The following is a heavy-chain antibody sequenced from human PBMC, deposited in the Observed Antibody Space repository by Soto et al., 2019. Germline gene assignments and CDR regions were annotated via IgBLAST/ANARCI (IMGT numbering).Heavy chain of an antibody. CDR2: INAGNCNT. CDR1: GYTFTSYA. D-gene: IGHD3-9*01. V-gene: IGHV1-3*01. J-gene: IGHJ5*02. Sequence: ASVKVSCKASGYTFTSYAMHWVRQAPGQRLEWMGWINAGNCNTKYSQKFQGRVTITRDTSASTAYMELSSLRSEDTAVYYCARGTGYPLPPVDPWGQGTLVTVSS. CDR3: ARGTGYPLPPVDP.